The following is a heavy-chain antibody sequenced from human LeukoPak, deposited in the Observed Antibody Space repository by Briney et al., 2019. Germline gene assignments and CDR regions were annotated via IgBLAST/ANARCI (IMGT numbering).Heavy chain of an antibody. CDR1: GGPITNYY. J-gene: IGHJ5*02. CDR3: ASGSARGNWFDP. Sequence: SETLSLTCSVSGGPITNYYWTWIRQPPGKGLEWIGYIYYNGNSNYNPSLKGRVTISLDTSRSQFSLNLTSVTAADTAVYYCASGSARGNWFDPWGQGTLVTVSS. CDR2: IYYNGNS. V-gene: IGHV4-59*08. D-gene: IGHD3-10*01.